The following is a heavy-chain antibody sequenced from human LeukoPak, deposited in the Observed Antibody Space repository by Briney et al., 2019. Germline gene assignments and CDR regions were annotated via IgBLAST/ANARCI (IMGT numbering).Heavy chain of an antibody. CDR2: IIPIFGTA. V-gene: IGHV1-69*06. J-gene: IGHJ4*02. CDR1: GGTFSSYA. CDR3: ARAWSLYYDILTGYEYDY. D-gene: IGHD3-9*01. Sequence: ASVKVSCKASGGTFSSYAISWVRQAPGQGLEWMGGIIPIFGTANYAQKFQGRVTITADKSTSTAYMELSSLRSEDTAVYYCARAWSLYYDILTGYEYDYWGQGTLVTVSS.